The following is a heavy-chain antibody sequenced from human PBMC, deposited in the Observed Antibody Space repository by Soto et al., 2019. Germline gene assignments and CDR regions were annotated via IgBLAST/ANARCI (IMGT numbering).Heavy chain of an antibody. CDR2: INHSGST. Sequence: PFETLSLTYAVYGGYFRGYYWSWIRQPPGKGLEWIGEINHSGSTNYNPSLKSRVTISVDTSKNQFSLKLSSVTAADTAVYYCASLDTSPPAGSGRPDYWGQGTLVTVSS. CDR1: GGYFRGYY. J-gene: IGHJ4*02. CDR3: ASLDTSPPAGSGRPDY. V-gene: IGHV4-34*01. D-gene: IGHD6-19*01.